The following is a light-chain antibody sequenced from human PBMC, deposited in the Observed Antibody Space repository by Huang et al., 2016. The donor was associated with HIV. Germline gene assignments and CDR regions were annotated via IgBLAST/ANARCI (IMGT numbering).Light chain of an antibody. CDR2: DAS. Sequence: EIVLTQSPGTLSLSPGERATLSCRASQSVSSSYLGWYQQKPGQAPRLLIYDASSRATDIPDRFSGSGSGTDFTLTISRLEPEDFAVYYCQQYGNSPSFGPGTKVDIK. CDR3: QQYGNSPS. J-gene: IGKJ3*01. CDR1: QSVSSSY. V-gene: IGKV3-20*01.